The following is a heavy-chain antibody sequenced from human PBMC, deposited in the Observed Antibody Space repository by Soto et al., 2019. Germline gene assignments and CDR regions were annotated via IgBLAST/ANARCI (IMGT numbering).Heavy chain of an antibody. D-gene: IGHD3-9*01. CDR3: AKDIRTYYDILTGYFNSNWFDP. Sequence: EVQLLESGGGLVQPGGSLRLSCAASGFTFSSYAMSWVRQAPGKGLEWVSAISGSGGSTYYADSVKGRFIISRDNSKNTLYLQMNSLRAEDTAVYYCAKDIRTYYDILTGYFNSNWFDPWGQGTLVTVSS. CDR2: ISGSGGST. V-gene: IGHV3-23*01. CDR1: GFTFSSYA. J-gene: IGHJ5*02.